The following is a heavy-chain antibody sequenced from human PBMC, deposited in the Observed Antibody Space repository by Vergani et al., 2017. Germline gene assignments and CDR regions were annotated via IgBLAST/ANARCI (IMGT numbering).Heavy chain of an antibody. D-gene: IGHD2-2*01. CDR2: VNPSSGGT. Sequence: QVQLVQSGAEVKKPGASVKVSCKASGYTFTDYYMHWVRQAPGQGLEWMGWVNPSSGGTNYAQKFQGRVTMTRDTSISTAYMELSSLKSDDTAVYYGARDIGGYCSSTSCYPTDYWGQGTLVTVSS. V-gene: IGHV1-2*02. CDR1: GYTFTDYY. J-gene: IGHJ4*02. CDR3: ARDIGGYCSSTSCYPTDY.